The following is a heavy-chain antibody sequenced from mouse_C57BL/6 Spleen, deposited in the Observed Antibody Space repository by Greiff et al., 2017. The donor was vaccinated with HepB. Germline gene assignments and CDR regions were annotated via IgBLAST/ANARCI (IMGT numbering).Heavy chain of an antibody. Sequence: EVQRVESGGDLVKPGGSLKLSCAASGFTFSSYGMSWVRQTPDKRLEWVATISSGGSYTYYPDSVKGRFTISRDNAKNTLYLQMSSLKSEDTAMYYCARCGSLNYFDYWGQGTTLTVSS. CDR2: ISSGGSYT. D-gene: IGHD6-2*01. V-gene: IGHV5-6*01. CDR1: GFTFSSYG. J-gene: IGHJ2*01. CDR3: ARCGSLNYFDY.